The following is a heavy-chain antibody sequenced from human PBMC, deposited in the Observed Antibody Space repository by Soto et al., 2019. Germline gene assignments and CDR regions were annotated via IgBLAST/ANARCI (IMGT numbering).Heavy chain of an antibody. D-gene: IGHD2-2*01. J-gene: IGHJ5*02. V-gene: IGHV1-18*04. CDR2: ISAYNGNT. Sequence: ASVKVSLKASCYTFRFAGISWVRKGPGQGLEWMGWISAYNGNTNYAQKLQGRVTMTTDTSTSTAYMELRSLRSDDTAVYYCARDQGPIVPAKGNWLDPWGQGTLVTVSS. CDR3: ARDQGPIVPAKGNWLDP. CDR1: CYTFRFAG.